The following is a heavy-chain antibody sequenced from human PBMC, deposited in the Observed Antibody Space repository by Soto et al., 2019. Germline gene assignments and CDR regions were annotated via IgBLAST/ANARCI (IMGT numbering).Heavy chain of an antibody. CDR3: ARVVTLITMVRGGDQGGYFQH. Sequence: QVQLQESGPGLVKPSQTLSLTCTVSGGSISSGGYYWSWIRQHPGKGLEWIGYIYYSGSTYYNPSLKSRVTLSVDTSNNQFSLNLSSVTAADTAVYYCARVVTLITMVRGGDQGGYFQHWGQGTLVTVSS. J-gene: IGHJ1*01. CDR1: GGSISSGGYY. CDR2: IYYSGST. V-gene: IGHV4-31*03. D-gene: IGHD3-10*01.